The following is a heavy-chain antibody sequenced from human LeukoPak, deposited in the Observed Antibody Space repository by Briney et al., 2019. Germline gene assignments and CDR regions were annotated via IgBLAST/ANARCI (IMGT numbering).Heavy chain of an antibody. CDR3: ARNFYSYPCY. V-gene: IGHV3-53*01. D-gene: IGHD5-18*01. J-gene: IGHJ4*02. CDR1: GFTVSSNY. CDR2: IYSGGST. Sequence: GGSLRLSCAASGFTVSSNYMSWVRQAPGKGLEWVSVIYSGGSTYYADSVKGRFTISRDNSKNTLYLQMNGLRAEDTAVYYCARNFYSYPCYWGQGTLVTVSS.